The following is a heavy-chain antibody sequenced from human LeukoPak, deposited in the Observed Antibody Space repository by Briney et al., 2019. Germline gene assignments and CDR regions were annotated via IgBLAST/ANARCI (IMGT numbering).Heavy chain of an antibody. CDR3: ARGHMVRGVMGYYYYYMDV. Sequence: ASVKVSCKASGYTFTGYYMHWVRQAPGQGLEWMGWINPNSGGTNYAQKFQGRVTMTRDTSISTAYMELSRLRSDDTAVYYCARGHMVRGVMGYYYYYMDVWGKGTTVTVPS. CDR1: GYTFTGYY. V-gene: IGHV1-2*02. CDR2: INPNSGGT. J-gene: IGHJ6*03. D-gene: IGHD3-10*01.